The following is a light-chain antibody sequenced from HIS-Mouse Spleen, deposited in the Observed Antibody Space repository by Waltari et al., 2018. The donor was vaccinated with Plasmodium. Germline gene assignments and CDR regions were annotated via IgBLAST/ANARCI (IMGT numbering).Light chain of an antibody. J-gene: IGKJ4*01. CDR2: WAS. Sequence: DIVMPHPSDFPAVSLGGRTIINRKSSQSVIYSSNNKNYLAWYQQKPGQPPKLLIYWASTRESGVPDRFSGSGSGTDFTLTISSLQAEDVAVYYCQQYYSTPLTFGGGTKVEIK. CDR3: QQYYSTPLT. V-gene: IGKV4-1*01. CDR1: QSVIYSSNNKNY.